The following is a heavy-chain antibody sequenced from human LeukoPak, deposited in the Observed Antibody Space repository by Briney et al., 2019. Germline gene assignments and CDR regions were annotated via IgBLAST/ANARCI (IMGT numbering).Heavy chain of an antibody. D-gene: IGHD6-19*01. J-gene: IGHJ4*02. Sequence: PGGSLRLSCAASGFTFSSYAMHWVRQAPGKGLEWVAVISYDGSNKYYADSVKGRFTISRDNSKNTLYLQMNSLRAEDTAVYYCAGEPGSGLGYWGQGALVTVSS. V-gene: IGHV3-30*04. CDR3: AGEPGSGLGY. CDR2: ISYDGSNK. CDR1: GFTFSSYA.